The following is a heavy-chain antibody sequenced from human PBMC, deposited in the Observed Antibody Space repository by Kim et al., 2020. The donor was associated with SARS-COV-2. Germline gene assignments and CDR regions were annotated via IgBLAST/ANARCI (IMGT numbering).Heavy chain of an antibody. Sequence: GGSLRLSCAASGFTLSGYWMSWVRQAPGKGLEWVANIKQDGSEKYYVDSVKGRFTISRDNAKNSLYLQLNSLRAEDTAVYYCASSRLGGGQGTLVTVSS. J-gene: IGHJ4*02. CDR3: ASSRLG. D-gene: IGHD3-9*01. CDR2: IKQDGSEK. CDR1: GFTLSGYW. V-gene: IGHV3-7*01.